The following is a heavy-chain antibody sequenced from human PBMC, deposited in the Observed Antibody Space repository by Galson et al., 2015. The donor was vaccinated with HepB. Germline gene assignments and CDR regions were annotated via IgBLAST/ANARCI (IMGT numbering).Heavy chain of an antibody. V-gene: IGHV3-48*01. CDR3: ARGGNYDYVWGSYRWVRPVDY. D-gene: IGHD3-16*02. J-gene: IGHJ4*02. CDR2: ISSSSSTI. CDR1: GFTFSSYS. Sequence: SLRLSCAASGFTFSSYSMNWVRQAPGKGLEWISYISSSSSTIYYADSVKARFTISRDNAKNSLYLQLNSLRAEDTAVYYCARGGNYDYVWGSYRWVRPVDYWGQGTLVTVSS.